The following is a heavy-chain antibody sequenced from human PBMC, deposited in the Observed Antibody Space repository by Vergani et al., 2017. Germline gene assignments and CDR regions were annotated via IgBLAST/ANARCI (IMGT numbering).Heavy chain of an antibody. D-gene: IGHD3-9*01. V-gene: IGHV4-59*13. CDR1: GGSISSYY. CDR2: IYSTGST. Sequence: QVQLQESGPGLVKPSETLSLTCTVSGGSISSYYWSWIRQPPGKGLEWIGYIYSTGSTNYNPSLNSRVTMSVDTSKNQFSLKLRSVTAADTAVYFCARLMYRDEASTGYRLEGMDIWGQGTTVTISS. J-gene: IGHJ6*02. CDR3: ARLMYRDEASTGYRLEGMDI.